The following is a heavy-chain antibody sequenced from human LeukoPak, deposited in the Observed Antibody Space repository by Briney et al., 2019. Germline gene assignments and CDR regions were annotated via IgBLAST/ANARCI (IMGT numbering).Heavy chain of an antibody. CDR1: GFTFSSYW. CDR2: MKYDGSEK. CDR3: AREYYYGMDV. V-gene: IGHV3-7*01. Sequence: GGSLRLSCAASGFTFSSYWMSWVRQAPGKGLEWVANMKYDGSEKYSVDSVKGRFTTSRDNARNSLYLQMNSLRAEDTAVYYCAREYYYGMDVWGQGTTVTVSS. J-gene: IGHJ6*02.